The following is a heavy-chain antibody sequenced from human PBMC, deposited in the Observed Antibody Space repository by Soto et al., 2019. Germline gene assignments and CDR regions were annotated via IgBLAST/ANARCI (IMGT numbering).Heavy chain of an antibody. D-gene: IGHD5-12*01. CDR2: ISAYNGNT. CDR1: GYTFTSYG. Sequence: ASVKVSCKASGYTFTSYGISWVRQAPGQGLEWMGWISAYNGNTNYAQKLQGRVTMTTDTSTSTAYMELRSLRSDDTAVYYCARGVSGYSGYDFPYYYYYGMDVWGQGTLVTVSS. CDR3: ARGVSGYSGYDFPYYYYYGMDV. V-gene: IGHV1-18*04. J-gene: IGHJ6*02.